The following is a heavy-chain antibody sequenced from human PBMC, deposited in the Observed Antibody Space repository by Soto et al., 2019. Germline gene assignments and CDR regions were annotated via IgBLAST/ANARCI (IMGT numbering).Heavy chain of an antibody. CDR1: GYSFSTYW. D-gene: IGHD5-18*01. V-gene: IGHV5-51*01. CDR2: VFTGDSDT. J-gene: IGHJ3*02. CDR3: ARHDRSGYTSADHAFDX. Sequence: GESLKISWKGSGYSFSTYWIGWVRQMPGKGLELMGIVFTGDSDTIYSTSFQGQVTISADRSIKTAYLQWSSLKASDTAMYYCARHDRSGYTSADHAFDXWGQGTMVTVS.